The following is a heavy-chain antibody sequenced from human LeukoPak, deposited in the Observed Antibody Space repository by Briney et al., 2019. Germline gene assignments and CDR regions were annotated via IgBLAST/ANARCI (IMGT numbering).Heavy chain of an antibody. CDR2: INHSGST. Sequence: PSETLSLTCAVYGGSFSGYYWTWIRQSPGKGLEWIGEINHSGSTNYNPSLKSRVTISVDTSKNQFSLNLSSVTAADTAVYYCARVRSSGWYPFDYWGQGTLVTVSS. CDR1: GGSFSGYY. D-gene: IGHD6-19*01. J-gene: IGHJ4*02. V-gene: IGHV4-34*01. CDR3: ARVRSSGWYPFDY.